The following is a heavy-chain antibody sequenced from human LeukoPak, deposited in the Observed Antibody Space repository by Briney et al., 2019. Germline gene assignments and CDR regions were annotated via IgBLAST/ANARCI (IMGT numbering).Heavy chain of an antibody. CDR1: GYTFTSYY. D-gene: IGHD1-26*01. Sequence: ASVKVSCKASGYTFTSYYMHWVRQAPGQGLEWMGWINPNSGGTNYAQKFQGRVTMTRDTSISTAYMELSRLRSDDTAVYYCARAVVGATNAFDIWGQGTMVTVSS. CDR2: INPNSGGT. CDR3: ARAVVGATNAFDI. V-gene: IGHV1-2*02. J-gene: IGHJ3*02.